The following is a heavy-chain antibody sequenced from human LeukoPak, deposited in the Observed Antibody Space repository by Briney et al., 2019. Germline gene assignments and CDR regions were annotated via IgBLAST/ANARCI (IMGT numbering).Heavy chain of an antibody. V-gene: IGHV4-59*08. J-gene: IGHJ5*02. CDR3: VRGYCSGSNCRNWFDR. CDR2: VSYSGST. Sequence: PSETLSLTCTVSGDSISTYYWSWLRQPPGKGLEWIGYVSYSGSTNYNPSLKSRVTISVDTSKNQFSLKLSSVTATDTAVYYCVRGYCSGSNCRNWFDRWGQGTLVTVSS. CDR1: GDSISTYY. D-gene: IGHD2-15*01.